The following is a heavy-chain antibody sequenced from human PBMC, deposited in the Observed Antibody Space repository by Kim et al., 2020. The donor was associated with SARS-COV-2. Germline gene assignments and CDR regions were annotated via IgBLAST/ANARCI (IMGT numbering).Heavy chain of an antibody. Sequence: GGSLRLSCAASGFTFSSYSMNWVRQAPGKGLEWVSSISSSSSYIYYADSVKGRFTISRDNAKNSLYLQMNSLRAEDTAVYYCAPLRAAAGNWFDPWGQGTLVTVSS. V-gene: IGHV3-21*01. CDR1: GFTFSSYS. CDR3: APLRAAAGNWFDP. D-gene: IGHD6-13*01. J-gene: IGHJ5*02. CDR2: ISSSSSYI.